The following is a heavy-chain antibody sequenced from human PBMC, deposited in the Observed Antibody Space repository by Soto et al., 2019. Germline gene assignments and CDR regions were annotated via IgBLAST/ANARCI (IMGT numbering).Heavy chain of an antibody. D-gene: IGHD2-2*02. V-gene: IGHV1-8*01. CDR1: GYTFTSYD. CDR2: MNPNSGNT. CDR3: ARGVNCSSTSCYKSPWSDP. J-gene: IGHJ5*02. Sequence: ASVKVSCKASGYTFTSYDINWVRQATGQGLEWMGWMNPNSGNTGYAQKFQGRVTMTRNTSISTAYMELSSLRSEETAVYYCARGVNCSSTSCYKSPWSDPWGQGTLVTVSS.